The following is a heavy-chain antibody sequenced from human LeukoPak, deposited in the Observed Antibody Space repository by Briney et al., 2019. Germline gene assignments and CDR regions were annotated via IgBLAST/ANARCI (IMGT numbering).Heavy chain of an antibody. CDR2: IIPIFGTA. CDR3: ARDSGYCTNGVCPDY. CDR1: GGTFSSYP. V-gene: IGHV1-69*05. Sequence: GASVKVSCKASGGTFSSYPISWVRQAPGQGLEWMGRIIPIFGTANYAQKFQGRVTITTDESTSTAYMELSSLRSEDTAVYYCARDSGYCTNGVCPDYWGQGTLVTVSS. D-gene: IGHD2-8*01. J-gene: IGHJ4*02.